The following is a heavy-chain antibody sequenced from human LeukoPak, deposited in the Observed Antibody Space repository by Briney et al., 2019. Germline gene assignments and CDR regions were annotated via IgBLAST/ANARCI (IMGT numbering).Heavy chain of an antibody. CDR1: GFTFTTYS. J-gene: IGHJ4*02. CDR3: ARDLYGDYSFDY. D-gene: IGHD4-17*01. CDR2: ISGSTSTI. Sequence: PGGSLRLSCAASGFTFTTYSMNWVRQAPGKGPEWVSYISGSTSTIKYADSVMGRSTISRDNAKNSLYLQMNSLRDEDTAVYYCARDLYGDYSFDYWGQGTLVTVSS. V-gene: IGHV3-48*02.